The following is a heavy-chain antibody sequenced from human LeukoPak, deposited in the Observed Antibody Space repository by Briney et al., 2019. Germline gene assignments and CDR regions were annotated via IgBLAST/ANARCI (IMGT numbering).Heavy chain of an antibody. D-gene: IGHD5-24*01. Sequence: SVKVSCKASGGTFSSYAISWVRQAPGQGLEWMGRIIPIFGIANYAQKFQGRVTITADKSTSTAYKELSSLRSEDTAVYYCARVQGGDGYNPELYYYGMDVWGQGTTVTVSS. CDR2: IIPIFGIA. CDR1: GGTFSSYA. J-gene: IGHJ6*02. CDR3: ARVQGGDGYNPELYYYGMDV. V-gene: IGHV1-69*04.